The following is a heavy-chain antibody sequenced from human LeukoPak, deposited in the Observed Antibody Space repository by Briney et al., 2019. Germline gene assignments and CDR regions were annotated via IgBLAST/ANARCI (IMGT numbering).Heavy chain of an antibody. Sequence: PGGSLRLSCAASGFIFSNDAMHWVRQAPGKGLEWVAFIWFDGSNKHYADSVKGRFTISRDNAKNSLYLQMNSLRAEDTAVYYCASTRLLETWGQGTLVTVSS. CDR1: GFIFSNDA. J-gene: IGHJ4*02. D-gene: IGHD3-3*01. CDR2: IWFDGSNK. V-gene: IGHV3-33*03. CDR3: ASTRLLET.